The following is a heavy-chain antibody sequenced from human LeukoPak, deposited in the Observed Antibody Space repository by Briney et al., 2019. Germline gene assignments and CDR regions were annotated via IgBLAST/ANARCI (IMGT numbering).Heavy chain of an antibody. D-gene: IGHD4-11*01. CDR1: GFTFDDYA. J-gene: IGHJ4*02. Sequence: PGGSLRLSCAASGFTFDDYAMHWVRQAPGKGLEWVSGISWNSGSIGYADSVKGRFTISRDNAKNSLYLQMNSLRAEDTAVYYCARRYSNSFDYWGQGTLVTVSS. CDR3: ARRYSNSFDY. CDR2: ISWNSGSI. V-gene: IGHV3-9*01.